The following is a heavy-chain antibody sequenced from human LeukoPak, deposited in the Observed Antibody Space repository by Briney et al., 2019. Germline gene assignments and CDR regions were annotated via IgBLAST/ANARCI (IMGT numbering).Heavy chain of an antibody. D-gene: IGHD3-3*01. CDR3: ARDRITTFGVVIQNAFDI. CDR2: IYYSGST. V-gene: IGHV4-39*07. CDR1: GGSISSSSYY. J-gene: IGHJ3*02. Sequence: SETLSLTCTVSGGSISSSSYYWGWIRQPPGKGLEWIGSIYYSGSTYYNPSLKSRVTISVDTSKNQFSLKLSSVTAADTAVYYCARDRITTFGVVIQNAFDIWGQGTMVTVSS.